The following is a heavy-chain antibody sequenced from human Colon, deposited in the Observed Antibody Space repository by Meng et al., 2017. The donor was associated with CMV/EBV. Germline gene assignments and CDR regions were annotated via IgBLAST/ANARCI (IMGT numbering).Heavy chain of an antibody. CDR3: ARASTFHYWYFDL. V-gene: IGHV4-30-4*01. D-gene: IGHD5/OR15-5a*01. CDR2: TFSSGST. CDR1: GGSITSADYP. J-gene: IGHJ2*01. Sequence: VSGGSITSADYPWSWIRQAPGTGLHWVGNTFSSGSTYYHPSLESRLSISLDTSRNQFFLNLTSVTAADTAVYYCARASTFHYWYFDLWGRGTLVTVSS.